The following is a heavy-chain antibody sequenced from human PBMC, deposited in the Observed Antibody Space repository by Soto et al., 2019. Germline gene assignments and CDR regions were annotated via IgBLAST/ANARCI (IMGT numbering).Heavy chain of an antibody. CDR3: ARETKTYCRSGSCNWFDP. J-gene: IGHJ5*02. CDR1: GGSISGDGSY. V-gene: IGHV4-31*03. Sequence: QLQESGPGLVKTSQTLSLTCSVSGGSISGDGSYWAWIRQYPGKGLEWIGYIYYSGTTYYNPSLRSRASISVDTSRSQFSLRLNSVNAADTAIYYCARETKTYCRSGSCNWFDPWGKGILVAVSS. D-gene: IGHD2-15*01. CDR2: IYYSGTT.